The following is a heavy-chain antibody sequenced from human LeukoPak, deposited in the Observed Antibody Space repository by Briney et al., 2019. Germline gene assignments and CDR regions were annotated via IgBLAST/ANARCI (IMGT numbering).Heavy chain of an antibody. CDR2: INPNSGGT. CDR3: ARDRDYIRYYGMDV. Sequence: GASVKVSCKASGYTFTGYYMHWVRQAPGQGLEWMGWINPNSGGTNYAQKFQGRVTMTRDTSISTAYMELSRLRSDDTAVYYCARDRDYIRYYGMDVWGQGTTVTVSS. V-gene: IGHV1-2*02. CDR1: GYTFTGYY. J-gene: IGHJ6*02. D-gene: IGHD4-11*01.